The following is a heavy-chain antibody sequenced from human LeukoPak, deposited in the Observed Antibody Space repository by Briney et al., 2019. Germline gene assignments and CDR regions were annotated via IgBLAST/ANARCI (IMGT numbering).Heavy chain of an antibody. D-gene: IGHD3-9*01. CDR1: GGSISSGGYS. J-gene: IGHJ5*02. CDR3: AREMVGWGYDILTGYSPTRWFDP. CDR2: IYHSGST. V-gene: IGHV4-30-2*01. Sequence: SETLSLTCAVSGGSISSGGYSWSWIRQPPGKGLEWIGYIYHSGSTYYNPSLKSRVTISVDRSKNQFSLKLSSVTAADTAVYYCAREMVGWGYDILTGYSPTRWFDPWGQGTLVTVSS.